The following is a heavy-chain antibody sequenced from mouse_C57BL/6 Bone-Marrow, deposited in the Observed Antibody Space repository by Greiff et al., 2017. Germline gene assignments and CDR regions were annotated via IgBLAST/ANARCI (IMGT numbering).Heavy chain of an antibody. CDR2: INPNYGTT. CDR1: GYSFTDYN. D-gene: IGHD1-1*01. V-gene: IGHV1-39*01. Sequence: EVKLMESGPELVKPGASVKISCKASGYSFTDYNMNWVKQSNGKSLEWIGVINPNYGTTSYNQKFKGKATLTVDQSSSTAYMQLNSLTSEDSAVYYCVARYYSSAYFDYWGQDTTLTVSS. CDR3: VARYYSSAYFDY. J-gene: IGHJ2*01.